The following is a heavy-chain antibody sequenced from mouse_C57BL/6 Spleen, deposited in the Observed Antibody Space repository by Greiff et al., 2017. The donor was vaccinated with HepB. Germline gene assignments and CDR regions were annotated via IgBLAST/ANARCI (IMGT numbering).Heavy chain of an antibody. CDR3: ARGSNYRTWVAY. J-gene: IGHJ3*01. CDR2: IWSGGST. V-gene: IGHV2-2*01. D-gene: IGHD2-5*01. CDR1: GFSLTSYG. Sequence: VQLKQSGPGLVQPSQSLSITCTVSGFSLTSYGVHWVRQSPGKGLEWLGVIWSGGSTDYNAAFISRLSISKDNSKSQVFFKMNSLQADDTAIYYCARGSNYRTWVAYWGQGTLVTVSA.